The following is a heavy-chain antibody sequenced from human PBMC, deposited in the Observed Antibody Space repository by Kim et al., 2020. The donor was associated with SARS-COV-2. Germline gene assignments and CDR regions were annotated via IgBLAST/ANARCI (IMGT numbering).Heavy chain of an antibody. J-gene: IGHJ6*02. CDR2: IKQDGSEK. V-gene: IGHV3-7*01. D-gene: IGHD3-3*01. Sequence: GGSLRLSCAASGFTFSSYWMSWVRQAPGRGLEWVANIKQDGSEKYYVDSVKGRFTISRDNAKNSLYLQMNSLRAEDTAVYYCARDQAIFGVVIKGPPLIYGMAVWGRGTTVTASS. CDR3: ARDQAIFGVVIKGPPLIYGMAV. CDR1: GFTFSSYW.